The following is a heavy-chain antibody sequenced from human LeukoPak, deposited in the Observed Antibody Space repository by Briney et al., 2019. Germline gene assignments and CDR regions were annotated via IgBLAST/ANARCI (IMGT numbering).Heavy chain of an antibody. CDR2: IYYSGST. Sequence: SETLSLTCTVSGGSISSSSYYWGWIRQPPGKGLEWIGSIYYSGSTYYNPSLKSRVTISVDTSKNQFSLKLSSVTAADTAVYYCARVFSREFDYWGQGTLVTVSS. D-gene: IGHD3-3*02. V-gene: IGHV4-39*07. CDR3: ARVFSREFDY. J-gene: IGHJ4*02. CDR1: GGSISSSSYY.